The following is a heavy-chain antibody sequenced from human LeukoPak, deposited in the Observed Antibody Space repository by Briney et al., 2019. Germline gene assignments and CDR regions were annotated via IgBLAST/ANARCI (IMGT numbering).Heavy chain of an antibody. D-gene: IGHD1-26*01. Sequence: SETPSLTCAVYGGSFSGYYWSWIRQPPGKGLEWIGYIYYSGSTNYNPSLKSRVTISVDTSKNQFSLKLSSVTAADTAVYYCAGGSYYYFDYWGQGTLVTVSS. CDR3: AGGSYYYFDY. V-gene: IGHV4-59*01. CDR1: GGSFSGYY. CDR2: IYYSGST. J-gene: IGHJ4*02.